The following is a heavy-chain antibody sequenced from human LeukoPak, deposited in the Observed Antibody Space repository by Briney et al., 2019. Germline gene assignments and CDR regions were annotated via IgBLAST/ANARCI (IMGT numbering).Heavy chain of an antibody. D-gene: IGHD6-19*01. CDR1: GFTFSSYA. V-gene: IGHV3-23*01. CDR3: AKGSASSRPYYFDY. Sequence: KPGGSLRLSCAASGFTFSSYAMSWVRQAPGKGLEWFSGITDSGGDTYSADYVKGRFTISRDNSKNTLELQMSSLRAEDTAIYYCAKGSASSRPYYFDYWGQGALVTVSS. CDR2: ITDSGGDT. J-gene: IGHJ4*02.